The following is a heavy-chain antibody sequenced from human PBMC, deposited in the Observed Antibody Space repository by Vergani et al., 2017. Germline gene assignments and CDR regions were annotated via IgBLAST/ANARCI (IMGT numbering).Heavy chain of an antibody. CDR1: GYTFTGYY. D-gene: IGHD1-26*01. CDR2: INPNSGGT. J-gene: IGHJ4*02. CDR3: ARVGRYSGRMGYFDY. V-gene: IGHV1-2*02. Sequence: QVQPVQSGAEVKKPGASVKVSCKASGYTFTGYYMHWVRQAPGQGLEWMGWINPNSGGTNYAQKFQGRVTMTRDTSISTAYMELSRLRSDDTAVYYCARVGRYSGRMGYFDYWGQGTLVTVSS.